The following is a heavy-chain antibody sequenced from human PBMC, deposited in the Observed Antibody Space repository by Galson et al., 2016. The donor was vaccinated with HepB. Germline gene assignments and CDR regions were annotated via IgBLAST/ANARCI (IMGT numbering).Heavy chain of an antibody. CDR3: ARDNSGSYVDY. Sequence: ETLSLTCTVSGDSITSGRYYWSWMRQPPGKGLEWIGFITYSGSTNSNSSLKSRVTISVAMSKNQFSLKLTTVTAADTAVYYCARDNSGSYVDYWGQGILVTVSS. V-gene: IGHV4-61*01. D-gene: IGHD1-26*01. CDR2: ITYSGST. J-gene: IGHJ4*02. CDR1: GDSITSGRYY.